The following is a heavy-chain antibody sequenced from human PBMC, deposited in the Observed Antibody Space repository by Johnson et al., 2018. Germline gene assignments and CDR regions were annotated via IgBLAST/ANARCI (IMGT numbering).Heavy chain of an antibody. J-gene: IGHJ3*02. V-gene: IGHV1-69*12. CDR1: GGTFSSYA. CDR2: IIPIFGTA. D-gene: IGHD3-22*01. CDR3: ARGPQDYYDSSSDAFDI. Sequence: QVQLVQSGAEVKKPGSSVKVSCKASGGTFSSYAISWVRQAPGQGLEWMGGIIPIFGTANYAQTFQGRVTITAEESTSTAYMELSRLRSEDTAVYYCARGPQDYYDSSSDAFDIWGQGTMVTVSS.